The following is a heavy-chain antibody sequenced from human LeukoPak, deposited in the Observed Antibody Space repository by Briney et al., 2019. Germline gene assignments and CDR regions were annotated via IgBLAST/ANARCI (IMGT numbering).Heavy chain of an antibody. CDR2: FDPEYGET. J-gene: IGHJ4*02. V-gene: IGHV1-24*01. CDR3: ATRRLPYYFDY. D-gene: IGHD3-16*01. CDR1: GYTLTEFS. Sequence: ASVKVSCKVSGYTLTEFSMHWVRQAPGKGLEWMGGFDPEYGETIYAQKFQGRVTITEDTSTSTAYMELSSLRSEDTSVYYCATRRLPYYFDYWGQGALVTVSS.